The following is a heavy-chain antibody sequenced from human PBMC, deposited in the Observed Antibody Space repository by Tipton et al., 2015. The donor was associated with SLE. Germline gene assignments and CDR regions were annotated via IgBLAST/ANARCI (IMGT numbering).Heavy chain of an antibody. J-gene: IGHJ5*02. V-gene: IGHV4-59*01. CDR3: ARGRVPNT. CDR1: GGSISNFY. Sequence: TLSLTCTVSGGSISNFYWSWIRQPPGKGLEWIGYIYYSGRTNNNPSLQSRVTISVDTSKNQLSLKMRSVTAADTAVYYCARGRVPNTWGQGTLATVST. CDR2: IYYSGRT.